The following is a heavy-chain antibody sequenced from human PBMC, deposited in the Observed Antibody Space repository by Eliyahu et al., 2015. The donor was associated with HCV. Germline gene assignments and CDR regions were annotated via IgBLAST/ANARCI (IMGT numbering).Heavy chain of an antibody. D-gene: IGHD3-22*01. Sequence: EVQLVESGGGLVKPGGSLRLSCAASGFTFSSYSMNWVRQAPGKGLEWVSSISSSSSYIYYADSVKGRFTISRDNAKNSLYLQMNSLRAEDTAVYYCARAPYYYDSSGYYGDWGQGTLVTVSS. CDR2: ISSSSSYI. CDR1: GFTFSSYS. V-gene: IGHV3-21*01. J-gene: IGHJ4*02. CDR3: ARAPYYYDSSGYYGD.